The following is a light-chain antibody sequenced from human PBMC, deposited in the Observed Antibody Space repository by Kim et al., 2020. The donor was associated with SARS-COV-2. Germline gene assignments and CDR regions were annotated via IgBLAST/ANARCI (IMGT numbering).Light chain of an antibody. CDR3: QSSDSSLSGYV. J-gene: IGLJ1*01. V-gene: IGLV1-40*01. CDR1: SSSIGGGYD. CDR2: DNS. Sequence: QRVTISCTGSSSSIGGGYDVHWYQQLPGTAPKLLIYDNSNRPSGVPDRFSGSKSGTSASLAITGLQAEDEADYYCQSSDSSLSGYVFGTGTKVTVL.